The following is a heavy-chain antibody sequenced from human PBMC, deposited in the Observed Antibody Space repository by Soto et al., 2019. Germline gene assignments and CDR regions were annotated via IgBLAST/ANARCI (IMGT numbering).Heavy chain of an antibody. Sequence: GASVKVSCKASGATFSSYAISWVRQAPGQGLEWMGGIIPIFGTANYAQKFQGRVTITADESTSTAYMELSSLRSEDTAVYYCATVPYYYDSSGYYFDYWGQGTLVAVSS. CDR3: ATVPYYYDSSGYYFDY. V-gene: IGHV1-69*13. D-gene: IGHD3-22*01. CDR1: GATFSSYA. J-gene: IGHJ4*02. CDR2: IIPIFGTA.